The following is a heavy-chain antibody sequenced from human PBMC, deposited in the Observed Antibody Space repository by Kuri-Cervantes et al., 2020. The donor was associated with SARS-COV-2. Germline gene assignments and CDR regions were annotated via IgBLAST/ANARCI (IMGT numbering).Heavy chain of an antibody. V-gene: IGHV3-30*07. CDR3: ATPPYQLLSAGGSYFDY. Sequence: GESLKISCAASGFTFNSYILHWVRQAPGKGLEWVALISYDITETVYADSVKGRFTISRDNSKNTLYLQMNSLRAEDTAVYYCATPPYQLLSAGGSYFDYWGQGTLVTVSS. CDR1: GFTFNSYI. D-gene: IGHD2-2*01. CDR2: ISYDITET. J-gene: IGHJ4*02.